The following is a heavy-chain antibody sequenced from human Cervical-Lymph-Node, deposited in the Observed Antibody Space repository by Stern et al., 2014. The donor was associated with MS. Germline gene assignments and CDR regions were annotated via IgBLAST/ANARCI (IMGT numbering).Heavy chain of an antibody. V-gene: IGHV4-59*11. J-gene: IGHJ6*02. CDR3: VRYCSGGSCPDV. CDR1: GGSISSHY. CDR2: IHYSGST. Sequence: QVQLQESGPGLVKPSETLSLTCTVSGGSISSHYWTWMRQPPGKGLEWIGYIHYSGSTRYNPSLKSRVTMSVDASKNQISLRLTSVSAADTAVYYCVRYCSGGSCPDVWGQGTTVTVSS. D-gene: IGHD2-15*01.